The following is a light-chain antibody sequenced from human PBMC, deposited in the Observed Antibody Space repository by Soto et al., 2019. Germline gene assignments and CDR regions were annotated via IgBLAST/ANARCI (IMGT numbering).Light chain of an antibody. Sequence: DIQMTQSPSSVSASVGDRVAISCRASQGISNWLAWYQQKPGEAPKALIYSASSLQSGVPSRFSGSGSCTDFTLTISGLQPEDSAPYFCQPANSFPPTFGQGTKVDIK. CDR1: QGISNW. J-gene: IGKJ1*01. CDR2: SAS. CDR3: QPANSFPPT. V-gene: IGKV1-12*01.